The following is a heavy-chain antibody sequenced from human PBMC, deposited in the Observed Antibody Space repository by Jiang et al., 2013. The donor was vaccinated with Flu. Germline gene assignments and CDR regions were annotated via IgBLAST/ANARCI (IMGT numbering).Heavy chain of an antibody. V-gene: IGHV4-39*01. J-gene: IGHJ4*02. CDR2: IYYSGNT. Sequence: LLKPSETLSLTCTVSGGSISSSNYYWGWIRQPPGKGLEWIGNIYYSGNTYYNPSLKSRLTISVDTSKNQFSLKLSSVTAADTAVYYCARSSYSSGWYGVDWNYFDYWGQGTLVTVSS. CDR3: ARSSYSSGWYGVDWNYFDY. D-gene: IGHD6-19*01. CDR1: GGSISSSNYY.